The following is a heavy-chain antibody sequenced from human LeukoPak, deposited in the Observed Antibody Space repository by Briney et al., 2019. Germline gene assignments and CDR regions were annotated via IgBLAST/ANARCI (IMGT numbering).Heavy chain of an antibody. CDR2: IIPIFGTA. Sequence: SVKVSCKASGYTFTGYYMHWVRQAPGQGLEWMGGIIPIFGTANYAQKFQGRVTITADESTSTAYMELSSLRSGDTAVYYCARTVTTSYNWFDPWGQGTLVTVSS. J-gene: IGHJ5*02. V-gene: IGHV1-69*13. D-gene: IGHD4-17*01. CDR3: ARTVTTSYNWFDP. CDR1: GYTFTGYY.